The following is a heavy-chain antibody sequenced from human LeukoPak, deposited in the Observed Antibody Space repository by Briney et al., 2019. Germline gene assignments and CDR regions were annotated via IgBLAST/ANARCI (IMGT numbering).Heavy chain of an antibody. CDR1: GGSISSGGYS. D-gene: IGHD3-9*01. J-gene: IGHJ5*02. Sequence: SQTLSLTCAVSGGSISSGGYSWSWLRQPPGKGLEWIGYIYHSGSTYYNPSLKSRVTISVDTSRSQFSLKLSSVTAADTAVYYCARAHNYDSLTGYYNDPWGQGTLVTVSS. V-gene: IGHV4-30-2*01. CDR2: IYHSGST. CDR3: ARAHNYDSLTGYYNDP.